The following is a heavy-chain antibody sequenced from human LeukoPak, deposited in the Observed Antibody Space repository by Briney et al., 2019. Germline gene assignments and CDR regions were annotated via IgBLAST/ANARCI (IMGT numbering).Heavy chain of an antibody. J-gene: IGHJ4*02. Sequence: GGSLRLSCAGSGFIVSSNYMSWVRQAAGKGLEWVSVIYGSSRTYYADSVKGRFTISRDNSKNTVYLQMDSLRAENTAVYYCARDRADGYNYGDYFDNWGQGTLVTVSS. CDR2: IYGSSRT. D-gene: IGHD5-18*01. V-gene: IGHV3-66*01. CDR3: ARDRADGYNYGDYFDN. CDR1: GFIVSSNY.